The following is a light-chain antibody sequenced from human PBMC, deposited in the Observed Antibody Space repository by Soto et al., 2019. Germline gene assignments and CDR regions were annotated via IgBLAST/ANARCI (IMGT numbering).Light chain of an antibody. V-gene: IGKV1-9*01. CDR1: QGVRSY. CDR2: GAS. J-gene: IGKJ1*01. CDR3: HQVYTYPRT. Sequence: IQLTQSPSSLSASVGDRVTMTCRASQGVRSYLAWFQQSPGKAPKLLIFGASTLQNGVPARFSGGGFGTEFTLTITSLQPEDFATYYCHQVYTYPRTFGQGTKV.